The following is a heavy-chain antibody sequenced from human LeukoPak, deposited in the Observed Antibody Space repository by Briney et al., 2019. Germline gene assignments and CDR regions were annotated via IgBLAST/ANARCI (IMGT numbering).Heavy chain of an antibody. V-gene: IGHV4-39*02. Sequence: SETLSLTCTVSGGSISGSSYYWGWIRQPPGKGLEWIGSIYYSGSTYYNPSLKSRVTISVDTSKNQFSLKLNSVTATDTAVYYCAREGYDFWSGYPPSWGQGTLVTVSS. CDR3: AREGYDFWSGYPPS. CDR2: IYYSGST. J-gene: IGHJ5*02. D-gene: IGHD3-3*01. CDR1: GGSISGSSYY.